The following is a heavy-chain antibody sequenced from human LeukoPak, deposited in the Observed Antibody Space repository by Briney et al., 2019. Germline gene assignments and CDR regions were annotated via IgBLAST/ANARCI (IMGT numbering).Heavy chain of an antibody. D-gene: IGHD6-13*01. V-gene: IGHV1-18*01. J-gene: IGHJ4*02. CDR2: ISGYNGNT. CDR3: ATTLLAAAGPGDY. Sequence: ASVKVSCKASGYIFTNFGISWVRQARGQGLEWMGWISGYNGNTKYVQKFQGRVTMTEDTSTDTAYMELSSLRSEDTAVYYCATTLLAAAGPGDYWGQGTLVTVSS. CDR1: GYIFTNFG.